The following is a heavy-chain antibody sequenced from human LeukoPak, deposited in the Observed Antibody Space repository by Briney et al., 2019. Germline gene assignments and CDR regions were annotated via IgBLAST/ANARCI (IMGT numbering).Heavy chain of an antibody. CDR3: ARTDSSGYHDYYYYGMDV. V-gene: IGHV1-69*13. Sequence: SVKVSCKASGGTFSSYAISWVRQAPGQGLEWMGGIIPIFSTANYAQKFQGRVTITADESTSTAYMELSSLRSEDTAVYYCARTDSSGYHDYYYYGMDVWGQGTTVTVSS. D-gene: IGHD3-22*01. J-gene: IGHJ6*02. CDR2: IIPIFSTA. CDR1: GGTFSSYA.